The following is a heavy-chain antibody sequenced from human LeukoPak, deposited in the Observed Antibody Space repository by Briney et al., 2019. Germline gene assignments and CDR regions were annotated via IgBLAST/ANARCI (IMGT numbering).Heavy chain of an antibody. CDR2: IQQNGGEK. CDR1: GFTFSGYW. Sequence: GGSLRLSCATSGFTFSGYWMTWVRQAPGKGLEWVANIQQNGGEKNYVDSVKGRFTISRDNAKNSLSLQMNSLRAEDTAVYYCARGPLPLWFGELLIAVAESAFDIWGQGTMVTVSS. J-gene: IGHJ3*02. D-gene: IGHD3-10*01. V-gene: IGHV3-7*03. CDR3: ARGPLPLWFGELLIAVAESAFDI.